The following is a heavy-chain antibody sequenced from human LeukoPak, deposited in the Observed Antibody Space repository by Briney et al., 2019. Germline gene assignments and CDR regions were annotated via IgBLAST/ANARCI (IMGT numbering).Heavy chain of an antibody. CDR1: GGSISSYY. J-gene: IGHJ4*02. D-gene: IGHD4-17*01. CDR2: IYYSGST. Sequence: SETLSLTCTVSGGSISSYYWSWIRQSPGKGLEWIGYIYYSGSTNYNPSLKSRVTISVDTSKNQFSLKLSSVTAADTAVYYCAREEGYGDGSFDYWGQGTLVTVSS. CDR3: AREEGYGDGSFDY. V-gene: IGHV4-59*01.